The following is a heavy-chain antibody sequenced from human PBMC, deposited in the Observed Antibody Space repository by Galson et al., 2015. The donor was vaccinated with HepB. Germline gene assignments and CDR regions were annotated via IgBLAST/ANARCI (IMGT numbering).Heavy chain of an antibody. D-gene: IGHD3-22*01. CDR3: ARDWFFQDNSGYYFFDF. J-gene: IGHJ4*02. CDR1: GYTFTGYY. V-gene: IGHV1-2*06. CDR2: INPKSGDT. Sequence: SVKVSCKASGYTFTGYYMHWVRQAPGVGLEWMGRINPKSGDTYYAQKFQGGVTLTRDTSTRTVYMELSRLRSDDTAVYYCARDWFFQDNSGYYFFDFWGQGTLVTVSS.